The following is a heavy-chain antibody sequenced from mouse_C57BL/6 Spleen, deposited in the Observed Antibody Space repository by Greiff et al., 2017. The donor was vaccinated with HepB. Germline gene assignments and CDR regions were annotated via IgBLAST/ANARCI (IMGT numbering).Heavy chain of an antibody. D-gene: IGHD2-3*01. CDR3: TTGDGSYYFDY. Sequence: EVQLQQSGAELVRPGASVKLSCTASGFNIKDYYMHWVKQRPEQGLEWIGWIDPENGDTEYASKFQGKATITADTSSNTAYLHLSSLTSEDTAVYYCTTGDGSYYFDYWGQGTTLTVSS. CDR1: GFNIKDYY. J-gene: IGHJ2*01. CDR2: IDPENGDT. V-gene: IGHV14-4*01.